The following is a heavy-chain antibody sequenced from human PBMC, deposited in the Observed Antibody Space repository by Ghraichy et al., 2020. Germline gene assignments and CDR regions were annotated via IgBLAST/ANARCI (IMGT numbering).Heavy chain of an antibody. Sequence: SGPTLVKPTETLTLTCTVSGFSLGKARMGVTWIRQPPGKALEWLAHIFSNDEKSYSTSLKSRLTISKDTSKSQVVLTMTNMDPVDTATYYCARVEMATTYYFDYWGQGILVTVSS. CDR1: GFSLGKARMG. CDR2: IFSNDEK. CDR3: ARVEMATTYYFDY. D-gene: IGHD5-24*01. V-gene: IGHV2-26*01. J-gene: IGHJ4*02.